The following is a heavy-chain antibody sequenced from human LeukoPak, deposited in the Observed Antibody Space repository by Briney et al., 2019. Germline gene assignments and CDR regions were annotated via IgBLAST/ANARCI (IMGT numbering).Heavy chain of an antibody. V-gene: IGHV3-9*01. CDR3: AKVSIEHYYDSSGYYYFDY. CDR1: GFTFDDYG. J-gene: IGHJ4*02. Sequence: PGGSLRLSCAASGFTFDDYGMHWVRHAPGKGLEWVSGISWNSGSIGYADSVKGRFTISRDNAKNSLHLQMNSLRPEDTALYYCAKVSIEHYYDSSGYYYFDYWGQGTLVTVSS. D-gene: IGHD3-22*01. CDR2: ISWNSGSI.